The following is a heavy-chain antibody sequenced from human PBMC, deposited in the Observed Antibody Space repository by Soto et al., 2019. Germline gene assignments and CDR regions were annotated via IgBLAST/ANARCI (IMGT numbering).Heavy chain of an antibody. CDR1: GFPFATSD. J-gene: IGHJ5*02. D-gene: IGHD3-16*01. Sequence: GGSLRLSCVASGFPFATSDMDWVRQPPGKGLEWISQISYSGRDIRYADSVKGRITISRDNVNNSLHLHMTSRRVEDTGLYTCARAVVSAYREYDSDWSAPWGQGTPVTVSS. CDR3: ARAVVSAYREYDSDWSAP. CDR2: ISYSGRDI. V-gene: IGHV3-48*03.